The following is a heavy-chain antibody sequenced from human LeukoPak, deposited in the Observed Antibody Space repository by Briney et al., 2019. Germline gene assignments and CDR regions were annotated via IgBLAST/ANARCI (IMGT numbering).Heavy chain of an antibody. Sequence: SETLSLTCTVSGDSISSSTYYWGWIRQSPGKGLEWIGSIYYSGSTYYNPSLKSRVTISVETSKNQFSLKLSSVTASDTAMYYCAKHDPEPRPPDYWGQGTLVTVSS. V-gene: IGHV4-39*01. D-gene: IGHD1-14*01. CDR1: GDSISSSTYY. J-gene: IGHJ4*02. CDR3: AKHDPEPRPPDY. CDR2: IYYSGST.